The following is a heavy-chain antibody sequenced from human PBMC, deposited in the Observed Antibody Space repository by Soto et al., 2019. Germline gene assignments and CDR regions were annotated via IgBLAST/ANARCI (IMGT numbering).Heavy chain of an antibody. J-gene: IGHJ6*02. V-gene: IGHV3-21*01. CDR3: ARGGTTATTYLYYGMDV. CDR1: GFTFSSYS. Sequence: GGSLRLSCAASGFTFSSYSMNWVRQAPGKGLEWVSSISSSSSYIYYADSVKGRFTISRDNAKNSLYLQMNSLRAEDTAVYYCARGGTTATTYLYYGMDVWGQGTTVTVSS. D-gene: IGHD4-17*01. CDR2: ISSSSSYI.